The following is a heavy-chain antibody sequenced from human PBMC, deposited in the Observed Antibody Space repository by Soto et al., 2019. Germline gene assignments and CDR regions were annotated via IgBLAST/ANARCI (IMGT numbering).Heavy chain of an antibody. Sequence: EVQLLDSGGGLAQPGGSLRLSCAASGFTFSSFAMGWVRQAPGKGLEWVSVIFGGGDYAYYAESVKGRFTISRDNSKNTLYLQMNSLRAEDAALYYCAKYRGGHYHSYLMDVWVKGTTVTVSS. D-gene: IGHD2-15*01. CDR2: IFGGGDYA. CDR1: GFTFSSFA. J-gene: IGHJ6*03. V-gene: IGHV3-23*01. CDR3: AKYRGGHYHSYLMDV.